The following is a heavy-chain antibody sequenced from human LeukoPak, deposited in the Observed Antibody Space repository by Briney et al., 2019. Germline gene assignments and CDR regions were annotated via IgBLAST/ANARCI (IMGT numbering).Heavy chain of an antibody. J-gene: IGHJ4*02. D-gene: IGHD3-22*01. CDR1: GFTFSSYA. CDR2: ISYDGSNK. CDR3: ARDPNYYDSSGYPYPCYFDY. Sequence: PGGSLRLSCAASGFTFSSYAMHWARQAPGKGLEWVAVISYDGSNKYYADSVKGRFTISRDNSKNTLYLQMNSLRAEDTAVYYCARDPNYYDSSGYPYPCYFDYWGQGTLVTVSS. V-gene: IGHV3-30-3*01.